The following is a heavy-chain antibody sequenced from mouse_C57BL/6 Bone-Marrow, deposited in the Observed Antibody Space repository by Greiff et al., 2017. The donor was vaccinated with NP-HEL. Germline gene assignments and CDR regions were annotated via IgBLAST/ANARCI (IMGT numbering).Heavy chain of an antibody. V-gene: IGHV1-19*01. CDR1: GYTFTDYY. D-gene: IGHD2-14*01. Sequence: VQLQQSGPVLVKPGASVKMSCKASGYTFTDYYMNWVKQSHGKSLEWIGVINPYNGGTSYNQKFKGKATLTVDKSSSTAYMELNSLTSEDSAVYYCARRGLGSGYFDVWGTGTTVTVSS. J-gene: IGHJ1*03. CDR3: ARRGLGSGYFDV. CDR2: INPYNGGT.